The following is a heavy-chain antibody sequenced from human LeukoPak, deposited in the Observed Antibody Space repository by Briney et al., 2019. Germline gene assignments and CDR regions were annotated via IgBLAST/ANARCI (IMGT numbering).Heavy chain of an antibody. D-gene: IGHD2-15*01. V-gene: IGHV3-23*01. CDR2: IIGSGAGT. CDR3: AKDSSCSGGSCYRFFDN. Sequence: GVSLRLSCAASGFTFSSYAMSWVRQAPGKGLEWVSAIIGSGAGTYYVDSVKGRFSISRDNSKNTLYLQLNSLRAEDTAVYYCAKDSSCSGGSCYRFFDNWGQGTRVTVSS. J-gene: IGHJ4*02. CDR1: GFTFSSYA.